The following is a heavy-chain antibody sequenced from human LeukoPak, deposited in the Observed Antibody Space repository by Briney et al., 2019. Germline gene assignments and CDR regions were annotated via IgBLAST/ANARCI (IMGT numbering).Heavy chain of an antibody. D-gene: IGHD4-17*01. Sequence: SETLSLTCTVSGGSISSSIYYWAWIRQPPGKGLEWIGSIFYSGSTYYNPSLKSRVTISVDPSKNQFSLKLSSVTAADTAIYYCAREREPNYGYFQHWGQGTLVTVSS. CDR2: IFYSGST. CDR1: GGSISSSIYY. CDR3: AREREPNYGYFQH. J-gene: IGHJ1*01. V-gene: IGHV4-39*07.